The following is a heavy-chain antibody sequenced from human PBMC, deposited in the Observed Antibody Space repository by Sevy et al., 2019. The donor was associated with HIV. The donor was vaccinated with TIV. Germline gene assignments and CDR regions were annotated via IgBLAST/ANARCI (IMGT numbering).Heavy chain of an antibody. Sequence: ASVKVSCKASGGTFSSYAISWVRQAPGQGLEWMGGIIPIFGTANYVQKFQGRVTITADESTSTAYMELSSLRSEDTAVYYCARAIGIQLWHNFDFWGQGTLVTVSS. D-gene: IGHD5-18*01. J-gene: IGHJ4*02. CDR2: IIPIFGTA. CDR3: ARAIGIQLWHNFDF. V-gene: IGHV1-69*13. CDR1: GGTFSSYA.